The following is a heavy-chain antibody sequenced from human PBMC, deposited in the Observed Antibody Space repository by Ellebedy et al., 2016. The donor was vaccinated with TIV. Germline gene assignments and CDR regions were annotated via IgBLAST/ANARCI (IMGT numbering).Heavy chain of an antibody. V-gene: IGHV3-21*01. D-gene: IGHD5-18*01. Sequence: GESLKISCEASGFTFSASAMNWVRQAPGKGLEWVSSINSYSSHIYYAGSVKGRFTISRDNSKNTLYLQMNSLRPEDTAEYYCARGDTAMVPQLIATFDIWGQGTMVTVSS. CDR1: GFTFSASA. J-gene: IGHJ3*02. CDR3: ARGDTAMVPQLIATFDI. CDR2: INSYSSHI.